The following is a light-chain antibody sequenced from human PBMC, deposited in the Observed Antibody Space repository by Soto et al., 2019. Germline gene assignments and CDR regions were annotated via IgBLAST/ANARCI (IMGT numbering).Light chain of an antibody. CDR1: TSNIGTNY. V-gene: IGLV1-47*02. Sequence: QSVLAQPPSASGTPGQRVTISCSGRTSNIGTNYVYWYQLLPGTAPKLLIYSTHRRPSGVPDRFSGSKSGTSASLAISGLRSEDEANYYYAAWDDSLSGPVFGGGTKLTVL. J-gene: IGLJ3*02. CDR3: AAWDDSLSGPV. CDR2: STH.